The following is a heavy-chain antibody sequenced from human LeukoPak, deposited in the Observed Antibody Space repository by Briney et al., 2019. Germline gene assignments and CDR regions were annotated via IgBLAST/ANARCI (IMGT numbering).Heavy chain of an antibody. J-gene: IGHJ4*02. V-gene: IGHV4-4*07. CDR1: GGSISISSYY. CDR2: IHTSGTT. CDR3: ARDQQQWLGPFDY. D-gene: IGHD6-19*01. Sequence: SETLSLTCTVSGGSISISSYYWSWIRQPAGKVLEWIGRIHTSGTTNYNPSLKSRLTMSVDTSKNQFSLKLGSVTAADTAVYCCARDQQQWLGPFDYWGQGTLVTVSS.